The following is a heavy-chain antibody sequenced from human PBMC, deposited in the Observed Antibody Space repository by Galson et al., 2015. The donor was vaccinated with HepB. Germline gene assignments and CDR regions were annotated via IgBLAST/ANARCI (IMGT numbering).Heavy chain of an antibody. Sequence: SVNVSCKASGYSFINYGISWVRQAPGQGLEWMGWTSAYNGNKQYALKFQGRVTMTTDTSTSTAYMELRNLRSDDMAIYYCARGGSDKYYIDYWGQGTLVTVSS. V-gene: IGHV1-18*03. D-gene: IGHD3-10*01. J-gene: IGHJ4*02. CDR3: ARGGSDKYYIDY. CDR2: TSAYNGNK. CDR1: GYSFINYG.